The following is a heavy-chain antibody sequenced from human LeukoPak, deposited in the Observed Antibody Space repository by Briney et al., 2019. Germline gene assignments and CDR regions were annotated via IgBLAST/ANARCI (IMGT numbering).Heavy chain of an antibody. Sequence: SVKVSCMASGGTFSSYAISWVRQAPGQGLEWMGGIIPIFGTVNYAQKFQGRVTITADESTSTAYMELSSLRSEDTAVYYCARKLYSSSRYYYYYGMDVWGQGTTVTVSS. D-gene: IGHD6-13*01. J-gene: IGHJ6*02. V-gene: IGHV1-69*13. CDR3: ARKLYSSSRYYYYYGMDV. CDR2: IIPIFGTV. CDR1: GGTFSSYA.